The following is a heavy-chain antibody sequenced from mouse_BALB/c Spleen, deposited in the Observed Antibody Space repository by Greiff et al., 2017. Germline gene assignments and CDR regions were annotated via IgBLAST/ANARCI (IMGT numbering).Heavy chain of an antibody. D-gene: IGHD2-1*01. CDR2: IYPGDGDT. CDR3: ARDGNYGFAY. Sequence: QVQLKESGAELVRPGSSVKISCKASGYAFSSYWMNWVKQRPGQGLEWIGQIYPGDGDTNYNGKFKGKATLTADKSSSTAYMQLSSLTSEDSAVYFCARDGNYGFAYWGQGTLVTVSA. V-gene: IGHV1-80*01. J-gene: IGHJ3*01. CDR1: GYAFSSYW.